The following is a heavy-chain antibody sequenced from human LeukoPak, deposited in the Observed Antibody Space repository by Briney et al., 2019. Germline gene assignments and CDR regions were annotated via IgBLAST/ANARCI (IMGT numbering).Heavy chain of an antibody. CDR1: GYTFTGYY. CDR2: INPNSGGT. CDR3: ARVRGNSSWFSTLHDY. D-gene: IGHD6-13*01. Sequence: ASVKVSCKASGYTFTGYYLHWVRQAPGQGLEWMGWINPNSGGTNYAQKFQGRVTMTRDTSISTAYMELSRLRSDDTAVYYCARVRGNSSWFSTLHDYWGQGTLVTVSS. J-gene: IGHJ4*02. V-gene: IGHV1-2*02.